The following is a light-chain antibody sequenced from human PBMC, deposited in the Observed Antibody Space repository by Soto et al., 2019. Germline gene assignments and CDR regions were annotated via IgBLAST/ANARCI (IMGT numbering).Light chain of an antibody. V-gene: IGKV3-20*01. Sequence: EIVLTQSPGTLSLSPGERATLSCRASQSLSTNYLAWYQRKPGQAPRLLIYGASSRATDIPHRFSGSGSGTVCTLTITRLEPEGFAVYYCHQSGDSPQTFGEGDKGEIK. CDR2: GAS. J-gene: IGKJ1*01. CDR1: QSLSTNY. CDR3: HQSGDSPQT.